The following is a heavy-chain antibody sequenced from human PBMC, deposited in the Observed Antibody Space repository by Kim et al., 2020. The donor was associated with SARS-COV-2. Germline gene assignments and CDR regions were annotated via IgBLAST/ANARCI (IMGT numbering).Heavy chain of an antibody. V-gene: IGHV1-3*01. D-gene: IGHD2-2*01. J-gene: IGHJ4*02. Sequence: SEKFQDRVTFTRDTPASTAYMELRRLTSEDTAIYYCARRVEYGSSWPFLDYWGQGTLVTVSS. CDR3: ARRVEYGSSWPFLDY.